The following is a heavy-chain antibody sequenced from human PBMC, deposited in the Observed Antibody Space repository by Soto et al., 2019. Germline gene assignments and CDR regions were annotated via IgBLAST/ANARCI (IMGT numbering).Heavy chain of an antibody. CDR2: IYYSEFT. Sequence: QVQLKEPGPELVKPSQTLSLPCTFSGGPFPSGGSYWSWFRQHPGKGLEGIGSIYYSEFTYYNPSLKSRVTISVDTSKNQFSLKLSSVTAADTAVYYCARSVFPWGQGTLVTVSS. V-gene: IGHV4-31*03. CDR3: ARSVFP. J-gene: IGHJ5*02. CDR1: GGPFPSGGSY.